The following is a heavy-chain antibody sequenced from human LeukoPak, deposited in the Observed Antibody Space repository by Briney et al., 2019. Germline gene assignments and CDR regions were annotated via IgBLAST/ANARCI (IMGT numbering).Heavy chain of an antibody. CDR2: ITGSGAGT. CDR3: ATGSGSPDYFDY. D-gene: IGHD3-10*01. J-gene: IGHJ4*02. Sequence: GGTLRLSCAASGFTFSSYGLNWVRQAPGKGLEWVSTITGSGAGTFYADSVRGRFTISRDNSKNTLYLQMNSLRAEDTAVYYCATGSGSPDYFDYWGQGTLVTVSS. CDR1: GFTFSSYG. V-gene: IGHV3-23*01.